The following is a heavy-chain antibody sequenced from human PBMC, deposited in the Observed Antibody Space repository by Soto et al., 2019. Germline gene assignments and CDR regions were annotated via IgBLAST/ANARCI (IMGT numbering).Heavy chain of an antibody. CDR1: GFTFSSYW. V-gene: IGHV3-74*01. CDR2: ITSDGSDT. D-gene: IGHD3-10*01. Sequence: EVQLVESGGGLVQPGGSLRLSCAASGFTFSSYWMHWVRQAPGKGLVWVSRITSDGSDTTYADSVKGRFTISRDNAKNTLLLQLNSLRAEDTAVYYCARDKVPFYGPGSFAYWGLGTLVTVSS. J-gene: IGHJ4*02. CDR3: ARDKVPFYGPGSFAY.